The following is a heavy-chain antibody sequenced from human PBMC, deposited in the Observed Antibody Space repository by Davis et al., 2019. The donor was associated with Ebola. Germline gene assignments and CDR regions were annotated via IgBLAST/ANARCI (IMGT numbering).Heavy chain of an antibody. CDR3: ARTGRGYSYGFFDY. CDR1: GTSIRPYY. D-gene: IGHD5-18*01. J-gene: IGHJ4*02. CDR2: IYYSGST. Sequence: SETLSLTCTVSGTSIRPYYWSWIRQPPGKGLEWIGYIYYSGSTNYNPSLKSRVTISVDTSKNQFSLKLSSVTAADTAVYYCARTGRGYSYGFFDYWGQGTLVTVSS. V-gene: IGHV4-59*08.